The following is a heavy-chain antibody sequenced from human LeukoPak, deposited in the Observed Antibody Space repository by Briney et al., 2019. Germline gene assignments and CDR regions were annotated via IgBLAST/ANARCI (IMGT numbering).Heavy chain of an antibody. CDR1: GFTSSA. CDR2: ISFDGAYR. V-gene: IGHV3-30*04. Sequence: GRSLTLSCAASGFTSSAIHWVRQSPGQGLEWLAIISFDGAYRYYADSVKGRFTISRDISKNTFYLQMSSLTADDAALYYCAKDQQGGAGSGRFDYWGQGTLVTVSS. J-gene: IGHJ4*02. CDR3: AKDQQGGAGSGRFDY. D-gene: IGHD3-10*01.